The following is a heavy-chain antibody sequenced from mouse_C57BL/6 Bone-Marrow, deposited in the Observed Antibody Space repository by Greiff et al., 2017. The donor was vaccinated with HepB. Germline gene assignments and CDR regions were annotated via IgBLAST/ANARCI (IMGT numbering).Heavy chain of an antibody. CDR3: HYYYGSSPLDY. Sequence: QVQLQQPGAELVKPGASVKLSCKASGYTFTSYWMQWVKQRPGQGLEWIGEIDPSDSYTNYNQKFKGKATLTVDTSASPAYMQLSSLTSEDSAVYYCHYYYGSSPLDYWGQGTTLTVSS. CDR1: GYTFTSYW. J-gene: IGHJ2*01. D-gene: IGHD1-1*01. CDR2: IDPSDSYT. V-gene: IGHV1-50*01.